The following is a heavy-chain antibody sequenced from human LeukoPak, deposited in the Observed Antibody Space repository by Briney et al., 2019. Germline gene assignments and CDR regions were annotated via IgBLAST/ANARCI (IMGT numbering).Heavy chain of an antibody. J-gene: IGHJ4*02. V-gene: IGHV3-48*03. CDR1: GFTFSSCE. D-gene: IGHD6-25*01. CDR2: ISGSGTTI. Sequence: GGSLRLSCAASGFTFSSCEMNWVRQAPGKGLEWVSYISGSGTTIYYADSVKGRFTISRDNAKSSLFLQMNSLSDEDTAVYYWARESGSGQDFFDYWGQGTLVTVSS. CDR3: ARESGSGQDFFDY.